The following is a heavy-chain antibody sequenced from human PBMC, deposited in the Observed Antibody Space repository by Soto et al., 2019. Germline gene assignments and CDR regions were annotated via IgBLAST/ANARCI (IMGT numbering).Heavy chain of an antibody. CDR2: ISSNGVSM. J-gene: IGHJ6*02. CDR1: GFTLSDYY. V-gene: IGHV3-11*01. Sequence: GSLRLSFVASGFTLSDYYMTWIRQAPGKGLEWVSYISSNGVSMYYGDSVKGRFTISRDDAENSLHLQMNSLRAEDTAVYYCARLASLGHPYYFGMDVWGQGTTVTVSS. CDR3: ARLASLGHPYYFGMDV.